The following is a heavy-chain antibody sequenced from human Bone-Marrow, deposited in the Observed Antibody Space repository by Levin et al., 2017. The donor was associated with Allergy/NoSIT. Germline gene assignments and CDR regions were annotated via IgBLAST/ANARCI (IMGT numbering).Heavy chain of an antibody. CDR3: ASWAMFYYDGSDFYYFYYGMDV. CDR2: ISSGSSHI. J-gene: IGHJ6*02. D-gene: IGHD3-16*01. Sequence: GGSLRLSCAASGLSFSNYDMNWVRQAPGKGLEWVSSISSGSSHIDYADSVKGRFTISRDNAKNSLYLQMNSLRLEDTAVYFCASWAMFYYDGSDFYYFYYGMDVWGQGTTVTVSS. CDR1: GLSFSNYD. V-gene: IGHV3-21*06.